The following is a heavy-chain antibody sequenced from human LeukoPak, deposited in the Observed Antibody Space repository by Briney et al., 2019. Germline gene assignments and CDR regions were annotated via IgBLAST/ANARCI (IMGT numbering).Heavy chain of an antibody. V-gene: IGHV4-59*01. Sequence: SETLSLTCTVSGGSMSSRYYWSWIRQSPEKGLEWIAYIHHNENTDYNPSLKSRVTISIDTSKNQFSLELSSVTAADTAVYYCARQDHGGFYYYFDSWGQGILVTVSS. CDR3: ARQDHGGFYYYFDS. CDR2: IHHNENT. CDR1: GGSMSSRYY. J-gene: IGHJ4*02. D-gene: IGHD4-23*01.